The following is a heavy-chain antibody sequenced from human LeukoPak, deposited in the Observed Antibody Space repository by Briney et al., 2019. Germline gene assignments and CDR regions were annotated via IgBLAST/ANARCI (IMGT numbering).Heavy chain of an antibody. CDR3: ARYYYYGMDV. J-gene: IGHJ6*02. CDR2: IYYSGST. Sequence: PSETLSLTCTVSGGSISSYYWSWIRQPPGKGLEWIGYIYYSGSTNYNPSLKSRATISVDTSKNQFSLKLSSVTAADTAVYYCARYYYYGMDVWGQGTTVTVSS. V-gene: IGHV4-59*01. CDR1: GGSISSYY.